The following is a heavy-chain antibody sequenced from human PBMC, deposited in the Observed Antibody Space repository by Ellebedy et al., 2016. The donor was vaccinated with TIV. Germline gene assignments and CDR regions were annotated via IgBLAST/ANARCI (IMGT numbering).Heavy chain of an antibody. CDR3: AKGNNIVVSARFDP. J-gene: IGHJ5*02. CDR2: IYAPGST. V-gene: IGHV4-4*07. Sequence: SETLSLXXTVSGGSINSYYWSWIRQPAGKGLEWIGRIYAPGSTNYNPSLKSRVSMSLDTSKNQFSLNLRSVTAADTAVYYCAKGNNIVVSARFDPWGQGILVTVSS. CDR1: GGSINSYY. D-gene: IGHD3-16*02.